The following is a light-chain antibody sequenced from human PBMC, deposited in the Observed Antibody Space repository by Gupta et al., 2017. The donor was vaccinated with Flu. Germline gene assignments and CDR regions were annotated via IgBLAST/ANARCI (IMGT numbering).Light chain of an antibody. CDR1: QSVSINS. CDR2: GTS. Sequence: LTLPPGEGATLSCRASQSVSINSIAWYQQKLGQAPRLLMYGTSKRAAGVPDRITGSGYGTDFNLTISRREPEDFAVYHCQHYDSVWGRFTFGPGTKVEIK. J-gene: IGKJ3*01. CDR3: QHYDSVWGRFT. V-gene: IGKV3-20*01.